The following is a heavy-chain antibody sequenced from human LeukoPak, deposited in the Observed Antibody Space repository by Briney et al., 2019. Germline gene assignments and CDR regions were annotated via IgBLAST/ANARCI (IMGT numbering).Heavy chain of an antibody. CDR1: GYTFTGYY. CDR3: ARMYHYGSGSYPPPPFDY. Sequence: ASVKVSCKASGYTFTGYYMRWVRQAPGQGLEWMGRINPNSGGTNYAQKFQGRVTMTRDTSISTAYMELSRLRSDDTAVYYCARMYHYGSGSYPPPPFDYWGQGTLVTVSS. J-gene: IGHJ4*02. CDR2: INPNSGGT. D-gene: IGHD3-10*01. V-gene: IGHV1-2*06.